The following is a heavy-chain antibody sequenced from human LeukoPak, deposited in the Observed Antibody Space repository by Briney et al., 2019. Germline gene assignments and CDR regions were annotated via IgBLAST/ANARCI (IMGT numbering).Heavy chain of an antibody. CDR2: INPSGGST. CDR1: GYTFTTYY. D-gene: IGHD6-19*01. J-gene: IGHJ4*02. Sequence: ASVKVSCKASGYTFTTYYMHWVRQAPGQGLEWMGIINPSGGSTSYAQKFQGRITMTRDTSTSTVYMELSSLRSEDTAMYYCAREWYSSGWWEDWGQGTLVTVSS. V-gene: IGHV1-46*01. CDR3: AREWYSSGWWED.